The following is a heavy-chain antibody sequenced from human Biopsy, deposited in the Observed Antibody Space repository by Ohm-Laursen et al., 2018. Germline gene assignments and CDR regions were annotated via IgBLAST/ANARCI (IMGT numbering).Heavy chain of an antibody. CDR3: AKRGVERGRPLAY. Sequence: SVKVSCKSSGGTFSSFGISWVRQAPGQGLEWMGEINSMFGTTNYAQTFQGRVTITADESTSTAYMGVSSLRSEDTAVYYCAKRGVERGRPLAYWGQGTLVTVSS. V-gene: IGHV1-69*13. CDR2: INSMFGTT. D-gene: IGHD1-1*01. CDR1: GGTFSSFG. J-gene: IGHJ4*02.